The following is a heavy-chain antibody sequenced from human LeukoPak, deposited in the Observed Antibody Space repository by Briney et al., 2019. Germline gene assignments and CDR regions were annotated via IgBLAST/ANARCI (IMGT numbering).Heavy chain of an antibody. J-gene: IGHJ5*02. Sequence: GGSLRLSCAASGFTFSSYAMSWVRQAPGKGLEWVSAISGSGGSTYYADSVKGRFTISRDNSKNTLYLQMNSLRAEDTAVYYCAKDRLPYSSSWTVWFDPWGQGTLVTVSS. V-gene: IGHV3-23*01. CDR1: GFTFSSYA. D-gene: IGHD6-13*01. CDR3: AKDRLPYSSSWTVWFDP. CDR2: ISGSGGST.